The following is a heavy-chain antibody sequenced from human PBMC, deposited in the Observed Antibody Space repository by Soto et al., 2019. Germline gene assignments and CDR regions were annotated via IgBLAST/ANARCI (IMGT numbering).Heavy chain of an antibody. J-gene: IGHJ6*02. CDR3: AKDFTQYYADGRYGMDV. Sequence: GGSLRLSCAASGFTVSSNYMSWVRQAPGKGLEWVSVIYSGGSTYYADSVKGRFTISRDNSKNTLYLQMNSLRAEDTAVYYCAKDFTQYYADGRYGMDVWGQGTTVTVSS. D-gene: IGHD2-2*01. CDR2: IYSGGST. CDR1: GFTVSSNY. V-gene: IGHV3-53*05.